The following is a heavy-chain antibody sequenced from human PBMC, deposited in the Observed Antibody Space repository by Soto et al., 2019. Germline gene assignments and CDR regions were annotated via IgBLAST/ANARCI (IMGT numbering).Heavy chain of an antibody. CDR2: ISGSGGST. CDR3: AKDTFDVPPGFDY. J-gene: IGHJ4*02. CDR1: GFAFRNYG. Sequence: EVQLLGSGGGLVHSGGSLRLSCAASGFAFRNYGMSWVRQAPGKGLKWVSTISGSGGSTYYADSVKGRFTISRDNSKNTLYLQMNSLRAEDTAIYYCAKDTFDVPPGFDYWGQGTLVTVSS. V-gene: IGHV3-23*01. D-gene: IGHD3-9*01.